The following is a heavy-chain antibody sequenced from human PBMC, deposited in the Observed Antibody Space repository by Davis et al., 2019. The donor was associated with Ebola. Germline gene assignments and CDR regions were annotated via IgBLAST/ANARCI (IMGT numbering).Heavy chain of an antibody. CDR2: IYPGDSDT. D-gene: IGHD2-15*01. J-gene: IGHJ5*02. Sequence: GESLKISCKGSGYSFTSYWIGWVRQMPGKGLEWMGIIYPGDSDTRYSPSFQGQVTISADKSISTAYLQWSSLKASDTAMYYCARQTRYSSGGSCYSGWFDPWGQGTLVTVSS. CDR1: GYSFTSYW. CDR3: ARQTRYSSGGSCYSGWFDP. V-gene: IGHV5-51*01.